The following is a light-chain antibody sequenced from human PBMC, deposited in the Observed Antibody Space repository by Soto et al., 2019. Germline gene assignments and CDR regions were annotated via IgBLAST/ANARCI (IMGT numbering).Light chain of an antibody. CDR3: QQRSSWPPT. V-gene: IGKV3-11*01. CDR2: DAS. Sequence: EIVLTQSPATLSWSPGERATLSCMAGQSVSSYLAWYQQRPGQAPRLLIYDASNRATGVPARFSGSGSGTDFTLTISSLEPEDFAVYYCQQRSSWPPTFGQGTRLEI. J-gene: IGKJ5*01. CDR1: QSVSSY.